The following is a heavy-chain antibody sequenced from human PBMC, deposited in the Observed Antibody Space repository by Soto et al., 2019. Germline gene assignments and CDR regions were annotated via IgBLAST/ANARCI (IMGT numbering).Heavy chain of an antibody. J-gene: IGHJ3*01. D-gene: IGHD3-16*01. CDR3: ARLRRDWGDAFDL. CDR1: GGPFGSSA. V-gene: IGHV1-69*01. Sequence: QVQLVQSGADVKKPGSSVKVSCKTSGGPFGSSAINWVRQAPAQGLEWMGEIIPVFDKANYAQHFQGRLTITADETTGTVFMQLISLRSEDTAVYFCARLRRDWGDAFDLWGLGTFVTVSS. CDR2: IIPVFDKA.